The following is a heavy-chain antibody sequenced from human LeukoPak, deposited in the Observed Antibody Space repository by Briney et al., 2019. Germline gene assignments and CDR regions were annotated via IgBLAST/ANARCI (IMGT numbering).Heavy chain of an antibody. CDR2: INHSGST. V-gene: IGHV4-34*01. J-gene: IGHJ4*02. CDR1: GGSFSGYY. D-gene: IGHD3-10*01. Sequence: SETLSLTCAVYGGSFSGYYWSWIRQPPGKGLEWIGEINHSGSTNYNPSLKSRVTISVDTSKNQFSLKLSSVTAADTAVYYCARHAAVLLWFGELGYWDYWGQGTLVTVSS. CDR3: ARHAAVLLWFGELGYWDY.